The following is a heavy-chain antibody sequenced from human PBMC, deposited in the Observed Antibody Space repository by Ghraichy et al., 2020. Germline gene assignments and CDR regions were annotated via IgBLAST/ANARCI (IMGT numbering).Heavy chain of an antibody. D-gene: IGHD2-15*01. CDR2: IYYSGST. J-gene: IGHJ6*03. V-gene: IGHV4-59*08. Sequence: SETLSLTCPVSGGSISSYYWSWIRQPPGKGLEWIGYIYYSGSTNYNPSLKSRVTISVDTSKNQFSLKLSSVTAADTAVYYCARSGGSRLYDYYYYYYMDVWGKGTTVTVSS. CDR3: ARSGGSRLYDYYYYYYMDV. CDR1: GGSISSYY.